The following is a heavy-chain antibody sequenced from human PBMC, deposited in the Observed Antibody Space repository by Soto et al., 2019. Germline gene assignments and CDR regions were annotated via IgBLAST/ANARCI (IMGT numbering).Heavy chain of an antibody. J-gene: IGHJ6*02. CDR1: GFTFSSYA. CDR3: AKEETVLVNDYYYYGMDV. V-gene: IGHV3-23*01. Sequence: EVQLLESGGGLVQPGGSLRLSCAASGFTFSSYAMSWVRQAPGMGLEWVSVISGSGYATYYADSVKGRFTVSRDNSNNAVYLQMNSLRAEDTAVYYCAKEETVLVNDYYYYGMDVWGQGTTVTVSS. D-gene: IGHD4-17*01. CDR2: ISGSGYAT.